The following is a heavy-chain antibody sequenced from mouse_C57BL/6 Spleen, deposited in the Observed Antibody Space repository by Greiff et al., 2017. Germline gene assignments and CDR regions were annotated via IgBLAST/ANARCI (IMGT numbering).Heavy chain of an antibody. V-gene: IGHV1-72*01. D-gene: IGHD1-1*01. Sequence: VQLQQPGAELVKPGASVKLSCKASGYTFTSYWMHWVQQRPGRGLEWIGRIDPNSGGTKYNEKFKSKATLTVYKPSSTAYMQLSSLTSEDSAVYYCARYYDGSSLYAMDYWGQGTSVTVSS. CDR2: IDPNSGGT. CDR3: ARYYDGSSLYAMDY. J-gene: IGHJ4*01. CDR1: GYTFTSYW.